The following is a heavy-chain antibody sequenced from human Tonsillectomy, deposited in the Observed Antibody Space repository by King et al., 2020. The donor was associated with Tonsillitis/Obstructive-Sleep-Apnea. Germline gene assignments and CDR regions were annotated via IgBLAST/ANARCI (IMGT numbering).Heavy chain of an antibody. CDR1: GFTFSSYS. J-gene: IGHJ6*03. D-gene: IGHD3-10*01. CDR2: ISSSSSYI. Sequence: EVQLVESGGGLVKPGGSLRLSCAASGFTFSSYSMNWVRQAPGKGLEWVSSISSSSSYIYYADSVKGRFTISRDNAKNSLYLQMNSLRAEETAVYYCARDGERDYGSGSYYIIYYYYYMDVWGKGTTVTVSS. CDR3: ARDGERDYGSGSYYIIYYYYYMDV. V-gene: IGHV3-21*01.